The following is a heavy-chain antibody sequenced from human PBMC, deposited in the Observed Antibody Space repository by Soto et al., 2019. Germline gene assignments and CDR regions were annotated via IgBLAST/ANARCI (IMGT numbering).Heavy chain of an antibody. CDR1: GGSFSGYY. J-gene: IGHJ4*02. CDR3: GRPGNYGDYHFDD. V-gene: IGHV4-34*01. CDR2: INHSGST. Sequence: SETLSLTCAVYGGSFSGYYWTWIRQPPGTGLEWIGEINHSGSTNYNPSLKSRVTISVDTSKNQFSLKLTSVTAADTAVYYCGRPGNYGDYHFDDWGQGALVRVAS. D-gene: IGHD4-17*01.